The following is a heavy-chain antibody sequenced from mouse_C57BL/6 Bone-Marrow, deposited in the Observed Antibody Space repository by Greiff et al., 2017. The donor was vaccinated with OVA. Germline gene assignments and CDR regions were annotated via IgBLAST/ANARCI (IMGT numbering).Heavy chain of an antibody. CDR1: GFTFSDYY. CDR2: INYDGSST. J-gene: IGHJ2*01. D-gene: IGHD1-1*01. Sequence: EVKLVESEGGLVQPGSSMKLSCTASGFTFSDYYMAWVRQVPEKGLEWVANINYDGSSTYYLDSLKSRFIISRDNAKNILYLQMSSLKSEDTATYYCARDITHGSLMGYFDYWGQGTTLTVSS. CDR3: ARDITHGSLMGYFDY. V-gene: IGHV5-16*01.